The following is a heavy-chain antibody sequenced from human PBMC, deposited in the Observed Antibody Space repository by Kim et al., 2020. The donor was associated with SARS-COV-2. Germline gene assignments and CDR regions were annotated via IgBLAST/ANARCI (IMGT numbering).Heavy chain of an antibody. J-gene: IGHJ3*02. D-gene: IGHD3-3*01. V-gene: IGHV4-4*07. CDR3: ARDQRITIFGVVIEDAFDI. Sequence: SETLSLTCTVSGGSISSYYWSWIRQPAGKGLEWIGRIYTSGSTNYNPSLKSRVTMSVDTSKNQFSLKLSSATAADTAVYYCARDQRITIFGVVIEDAFDIWGQGTMVTVSS. CDR2: IYTSGST. CDR1: GGSISSYY.